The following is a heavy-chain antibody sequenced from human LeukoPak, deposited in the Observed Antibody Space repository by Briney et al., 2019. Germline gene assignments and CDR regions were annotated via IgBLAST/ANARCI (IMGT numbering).Heavy chain of an antibody. J-gene: IGHJ4*02. CDR1: GFSFSSHG. CDR2: IIGGAGST. CDR3: AKDLTSGSYYDY. D-gene: IGHD1-26*01. Sequence: GGSLRLSCAASGFSFSSHGMSWVRQAPGKGLEWVSGIIGGAGSTYYADSVKGRFTISRDNSKNTLYLQMNSLRAEDTAVYYCAKDLTSGSYYDYWGQGTLVTVSS. V-gene: IGHV3-23*01.